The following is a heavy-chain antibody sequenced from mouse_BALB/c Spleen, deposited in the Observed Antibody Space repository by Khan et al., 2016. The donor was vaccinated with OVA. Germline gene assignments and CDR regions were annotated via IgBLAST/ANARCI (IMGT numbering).Heavy chain of an antibody. CDR2: IWSGGST. D-gene: IGHD2-4*01. CDR3: ARNYDYDEGLAY. CDR1: GFSLTNYG. J-gene: IGHJ3*01. V-gene: IGHV2-2*02. Sequence: QVQLKESGPGLVQPSQSLSITCTVSGFSLTNYGVHWVRQSPGKVLEWLGLIWSGGSTDYNAAFISRLSISKDNSKSQVFFKMNSLQANDTAIYYCARNYDYDEGLAYWGQGTLVTVSA.